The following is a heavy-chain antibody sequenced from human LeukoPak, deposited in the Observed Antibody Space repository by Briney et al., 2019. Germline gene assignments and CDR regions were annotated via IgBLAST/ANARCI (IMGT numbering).Heavy chain of an antibody. Sequence: GGSLRLSCAASGFTFDDYAMHWVRHAPGEGLEWVSGISWNSGSIGYADSVKGRFTISRDNAKNSLYLQMNSLRAEDTALYYCAKDMDDFWSGGLDYWGQGTLVTVSS. J-gene: IGHJ4*02. CDR3: AKDMDDFWSGGLDY. CDR1: GFTFDDYA. V-gene: IGHV3-9*01. D-gene: IGHD3-3*01. CDR2: ISWNSGSI.